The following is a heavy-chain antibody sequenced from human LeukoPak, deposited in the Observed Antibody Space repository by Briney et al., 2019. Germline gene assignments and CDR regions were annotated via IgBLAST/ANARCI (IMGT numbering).Heavy chain of an antibody. Sequence: SLETLSLTCAVSGYSISSGYYWGWIRQPPGKGLEWIGSIYHSGSTYYNPSLKSRVTISVDTSKNQFSLKLSSVTAADTAVYHCARQSPWDYYMDVWGKGTTVTVSS. D-gene: IGHD7-27*01. V-gene: IGHV4-38-2*01. CDR2: IYHSGST. CDR1: GYSISSGYY. CDR3: ARQSPWDYYMDV. J-gene: IGHJ6*03.